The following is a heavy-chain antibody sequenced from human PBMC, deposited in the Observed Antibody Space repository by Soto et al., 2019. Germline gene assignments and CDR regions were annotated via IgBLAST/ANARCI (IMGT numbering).Heavy chain of an antibody. V-gene: IGHV4-34*01. CDR1: GGSFGAYY. CDR2: INHSGST. D-gene: IGHD3-9*01. CDR3: ARGTNLRCFD. Sequence: QVQLQQWGAGLLKPSETLSLTCAAYGGSFGAYYWTWIRQPPGKGLEWIGEINHSGSTNYNPSLEXXVXIXXDTSKNQFSLKLSSVTAAATAVYYCARGTNLRCFDWGQGTLVTVSS. J-gene: IGHJ4*02.